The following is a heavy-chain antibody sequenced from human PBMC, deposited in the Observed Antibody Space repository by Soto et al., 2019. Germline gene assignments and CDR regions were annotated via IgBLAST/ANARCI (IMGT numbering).Heavy chain of an antibody. Sequence: QPGGSLRLSCQASGFNFDNYGMHWVRQAPGKGLEWVAVITYDGSFQYYADSVKGRFTISRDNSKNTLFLHLNTLEPEDTAVYHCAKDRVGGTFYTPLGFWGQGTLVTVSS. CDR2: ITYDGSFQ. J-gene: IGHJ4*02. CDR1: GFNFDNYG. D-gene: IGHD1-7*01. CDR3: AKDRVGGTFYTPLGF. V-gene: IGHV3-30*18.